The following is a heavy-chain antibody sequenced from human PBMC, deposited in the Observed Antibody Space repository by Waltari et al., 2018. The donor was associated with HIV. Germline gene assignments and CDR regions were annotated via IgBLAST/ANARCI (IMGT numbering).Heavy chain of an antibody. D-gene: IGHD6-6*01. CDR2: ISSSGNFK. J-gene: IGHJ5*02. CDR3: ARDSRGSTWSLNWFDP. Sequence: EVQLVESGGGPVKPGESLRLSCVTSGFIFNRYSMNSVRQAPGKGPEWVSSISSSGNFKHYADSVKGRFTISRDNAENSLYLQMNGLRAEDTAIYYCARDSRGSTWSLNWFDPWGQGTLVTVSS. V-gene: IGHV3-21*02. CDR1: GFIFNRYS.